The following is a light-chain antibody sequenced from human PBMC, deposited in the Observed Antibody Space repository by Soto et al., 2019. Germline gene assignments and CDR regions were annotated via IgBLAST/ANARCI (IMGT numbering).Light chain of an antibody. CDR2: GAS. Sequence: EIVLTQSPGTLSLSPGEGATLSCRASQSVSSRSLAWYRQKPGQAPRLLIYGASTRPTGIPDRFSGSGSGTDFTLTISRLAPDDFAVYYCQQFDSSPRLTFGGGTKVDMK. J-gene: IGKJ4*01. CDR1: QSVSSRS. V-gene: IGKV3-20*01. CDR3: QQFDSSPRLT.